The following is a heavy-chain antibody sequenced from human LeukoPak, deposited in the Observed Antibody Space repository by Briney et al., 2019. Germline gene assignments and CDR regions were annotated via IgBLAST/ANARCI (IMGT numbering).Heavy chain of an antibody. CDR3: ARSKDILTGYCFDY. CDR2: IYYNGST. D-gene: IGHD3-9*01. V-gene: IGHV4-39*01. CDR1: GGSISSSSYY. J-gene: IGHJ4*02. Sequence: SETLSLTCTVSGGSISSSSYYWGWIRQPPGKGLEWVGSIYYNGSTYYNPSLKSRVTISVDTSKNQFSLKLSSVTAADTAVYYCARSKDILTGYCFDYRGQGTLVTVSS.